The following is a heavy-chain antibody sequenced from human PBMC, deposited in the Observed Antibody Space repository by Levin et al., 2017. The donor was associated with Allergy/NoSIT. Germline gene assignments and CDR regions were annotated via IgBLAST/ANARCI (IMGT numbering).Heavy chain of an antibody. V-gene: IGHV4-34*01. Sequence: SQTLSLTCAVYGESLTYYYWSWIRQPPGKGLEWIGEINHSGSTNYNPSLKSRVTISVDTSKNQFSLKLSSVTAADTAVYYCARLGRGYTYGSRWFDPWGKGSLVTVSS. D-gene: IGHD5-18*01. CDR2: INHSGST. CDR3: ARLGRGYTYGSRWFDP. J-gene: IGHJ5*02. CDR1: GESLTYYY.